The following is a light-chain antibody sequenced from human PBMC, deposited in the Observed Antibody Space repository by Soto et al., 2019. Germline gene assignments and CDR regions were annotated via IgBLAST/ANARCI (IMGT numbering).Light chain of an antibody. Sequence: EIVVTQSPGILSVSPGDRATLSCRASQSVGRNLAWYHQKPGQAPTLLIYAASTRATGRPARFSGSGSGTDFTLTISSLQSEDFAVYYCQEYNEWPLFTFGPGTRVDIK. CDR1: QSVGRN. CDR3: QEYNEWPLFT. J-gene: IGKJ3*01. CDR2: AAS. V-gene: IGKV3-15*01.